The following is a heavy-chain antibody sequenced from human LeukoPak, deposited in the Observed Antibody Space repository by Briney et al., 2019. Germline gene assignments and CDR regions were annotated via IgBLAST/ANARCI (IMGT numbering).Heavy chain of an antibody. Sequence: PSETLSLTCTVSGGSIRSYYWTWIRQPPGKELEWIGYIYYSGSTNYNPSLKSRVTISVDTSKNQFSLKLSSVTAADTAVYYCARDQDGPRMNYWGQGTLVTVSS. J-gene: IGHJ4*02. D-gene: IGHD5-24*01. CDR1: GGSIRSYY. CDR3: ARDQDGPRMNY. CDR2: IYYSGST. V-gene: IGHV4-59*01.